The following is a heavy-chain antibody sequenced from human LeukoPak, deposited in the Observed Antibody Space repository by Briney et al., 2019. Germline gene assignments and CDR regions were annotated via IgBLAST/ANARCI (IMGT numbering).Heavy chain of an antibody. Sequence: GGSLRLSCTASGFTFSNYTMTWVRQAPGKGLEWVSSISGTGGRTYSADSVKGRFTISRDNSKNTLYLQMKNLRVEHTAVYYCAKGLHGGVGYGVDVWGQGTTVSVSS. CDR2: ISGTGGRT. D-gene: IGHD3-16*01. V-gene: IGHV3-23*01. J-gene: IGHJ6*02. CDR1: GFTFSNYT. CDR3: AKGLHGGVGYGVDV.